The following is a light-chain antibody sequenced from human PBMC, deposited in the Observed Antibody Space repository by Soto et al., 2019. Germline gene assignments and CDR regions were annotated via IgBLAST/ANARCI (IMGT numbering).Light chain of an antibody. CDR1: SSDVGGYNY. J-gene: IGLJ1*01. V-gene: IGLV2-14*03. CDR3: GSYTSSNTLV. Sequence: QSALTQPASVSGSPGQSITISCTGTSSDVGGYNYVSWYQQHPGKAPKLLMYEVTYRPSGVSNRFSGSKSGNTASLTISGLQAEDEADYFCGSYTSSNTLVFGTGTKLTVL. CDR2: EVT.